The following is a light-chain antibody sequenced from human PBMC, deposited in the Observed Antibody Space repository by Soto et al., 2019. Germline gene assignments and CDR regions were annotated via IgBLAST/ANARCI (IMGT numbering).Light chain of an antibody. CDR3: QQYGTSPRT. J-gene: IGKJ2*01. CDR1: QSVGNTY. V-gene: IGKV3-20*01. Sequence: EIVLTQSPGTLSLSPGERVTLSCRASQSVGNTYLAWYQQKPGQTPRLLMYGASSRATGIPDRFSGSGSGTDFTLTITRLVPEDFAVYYCQQYGTSPRTFGQGTKLEIK. CDR2: GAS.